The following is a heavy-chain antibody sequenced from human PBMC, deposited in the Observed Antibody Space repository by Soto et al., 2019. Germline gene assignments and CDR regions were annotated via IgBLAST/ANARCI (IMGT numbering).Heavy chain of an antibody. V-gene: IGHV4-39*01. CDR1: GGSISSNSYY. D-gene: IGHD6-13*01. Sequence: QLQLQESGPGLVKPSETLSLTCTVSGGSISSNSYYWGWIRQPPGKGLAWIGCIHYSGSTYYNPSLRSRFTSTVDTSKNQFSLKVSAVTAADTAVYYCARRLFSSTWPSYFDYWGQGTLVTVSS. J-gene: IGHJ4*02. CDR3: ARRLFSSTWPSYFDY. CDR2: IHYSGST.